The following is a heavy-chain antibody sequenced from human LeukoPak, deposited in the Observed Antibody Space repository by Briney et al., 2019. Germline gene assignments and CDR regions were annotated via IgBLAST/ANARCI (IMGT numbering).Heavy chain of an antibody. CDR2: IKHDGSEE. CDR3: AKAHRTAWPN. Sequence: PSETLSLTCGISGGSITSNNYYWGWIRQPPGKGLEWVANIKHDGSEEYYVDSVKGRFTISRDNAKNSLFLQMNSLRVEDTAVYFCAKAHRTAWPNWGQGTLVTVSS. CDR1: GGSITSNNYY. D-gene: IGHD2-21*02. J-gene: IGHJ4*02. V-gene: IGHV3-7*01.